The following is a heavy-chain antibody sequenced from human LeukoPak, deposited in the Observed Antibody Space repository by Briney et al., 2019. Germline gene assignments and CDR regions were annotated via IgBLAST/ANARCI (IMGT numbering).Heavy chain of an antibody. J-gene: IGHJ3*02. CDR1: GGSISSGDYY. CDR3: ARDAPYYDYVCGSYRYTEDAFDI. Sequence: SETLSLXCTVSGGSISSGDYYWSWIRQPPGKGLEWIGYIYYSGITYYNPSLKSRVTISVDTSKNQFSLKLSSVTAADTAVYYCARDAPYYDYVCGSYRYTEDAFDIWGQGTMVTVSS. CDR2: IYYSGIT. V-gene: IGHV4-30-4*08. D-gene: IGHD3-16*02.